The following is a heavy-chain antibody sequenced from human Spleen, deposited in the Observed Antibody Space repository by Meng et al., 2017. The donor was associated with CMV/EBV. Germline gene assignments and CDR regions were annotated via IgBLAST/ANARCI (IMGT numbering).Heavy chain of an antibody. CDR2: ISAYNGNT. V-gene: IGHV1-18*01. D-gene: IGHD4-17*01. Sequence: ASGYTFTSYGISWVRQAPGQGLEWMGWISAYNGNTNYAQKLQGRVTMTTDTSTSTAYMELRSLRSDDTAVYYCARDRGATVTTDFDPWGQGTLVTVSS. CDR3: ARDRGATVTTDFDP. CDR1: GYTFTSYG. J-gene: IGHJ5*02.